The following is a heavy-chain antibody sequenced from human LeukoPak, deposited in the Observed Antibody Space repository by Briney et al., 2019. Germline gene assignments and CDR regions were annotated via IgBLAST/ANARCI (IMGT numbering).Heavy chain of an antibody. CDR2: ISGSDDST. CDR3: AKFRMITFGGVIGDFDY. D-gene: IGHD3-16*02. V-gene: IGHV3-23*01. CDR1: GFTFSIYA. J-gene: IGHJ4*02. Sequence: GGSLRLSCAASGFTFSIYAMNWVRQAPGKGLEWVSTISGSDDSTYHTDSVKGRFTISRDNSKNTLYLQMNSLRAEDTAVYYCAKFRMITFGGVIGDFDYWGQGTLVTVSS.